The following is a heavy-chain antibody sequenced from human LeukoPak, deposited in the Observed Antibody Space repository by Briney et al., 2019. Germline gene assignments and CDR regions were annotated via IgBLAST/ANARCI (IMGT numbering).Heavy chain of an antibody. V-gene: IGHV1-2*02. J-gene: IGHJ5*02. CDR2: INPNSGGT. CDR3: ARDMRDGFNWFDP. D-gene: IGHD5-24*01. Sequence: ASVKVSCKASGYTFTGCYMHWVRQARGQGLEWMGWINPNSGGTNYAQKFQGRVTITRDTTRSTDYMEMRRLRSDDTAVYYCARDMRDGFNWFDPWGQGTLVTVSS. CDR1: GYTFTGCY.